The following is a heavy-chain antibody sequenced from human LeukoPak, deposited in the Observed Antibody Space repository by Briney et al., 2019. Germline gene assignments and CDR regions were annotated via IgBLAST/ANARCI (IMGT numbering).Heavy chain of an antibody. Sequence: SETLSLTCTVSGGSISSYYWSWIRQPPGKGLEWVGYIYYSGSTNYNPSLKSRVTISVDTSKNQFSLKLSSVTAADTAVYYCARDLSSYFDYWGQGTLVTVSS. CDR2: IYYSGST. CDR1: GGSISSYY. J-gene: IGHJ4*02. CDR3: ARDLSSYFDY. D-gene: IGHD2-2*01. V-gene: IGHV4-59*01.